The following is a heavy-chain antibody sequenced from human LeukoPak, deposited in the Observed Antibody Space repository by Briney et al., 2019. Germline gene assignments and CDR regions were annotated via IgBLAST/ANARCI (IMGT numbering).Heavy chain of an antibody. CDR1: GYTFTSYY. D-gene: IGHD4-11*01. J-gene: IGHJ6*03. CDR2: INPSGGST. Sequence: AASVNVSCTASGYTFTSYYMHWVRQAPGQGLEWMGIINPSGGSTSYAQKFQGRVTMTRDMSTSTVYMELSSLRSEDTAVYYCARRKGYSSHTYYYYYYMDVWGKGTTVTVSS. V-gene: IGHV1-46*01. CDR3: ARRKGYSSHTYYYYYYMDV.